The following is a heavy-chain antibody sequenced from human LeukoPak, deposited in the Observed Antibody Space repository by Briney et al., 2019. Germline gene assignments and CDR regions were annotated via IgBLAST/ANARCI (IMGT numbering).Heavy chain of an antibody. CDR3: ATWGDTTAEYFQR. Sequence: GGSLRLSCAASGFTFSSYGMHWVRQAPGKGLEWVAHINPDGRDTYYVDSVKGRFTISRDNAQNSMYLQMNSLRVEDTAVYYCATWGDTTAEYFQRWGQGTLVTVSS. V-gene: IGHV3-7*01. J-gene: IGHJ1*01. CDR2: INPDGRDT. D-gene: IGHD2-21*02. CDR1: GFTFSSYG.